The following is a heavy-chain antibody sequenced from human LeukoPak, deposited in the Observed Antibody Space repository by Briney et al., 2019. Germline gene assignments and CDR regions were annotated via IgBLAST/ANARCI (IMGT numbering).Heavy chain of an antibody. Sequence: GRSLRLSCAASGFTFSSYAMHWVRQAPGKGLEWVAVISYDGSNKYYADSVKGRFTISRDNSKNTLYLQMNSLRAEDTAVYYCARGRGIPAATFFDYWGQGTLVTVSS. CDR3: ARGRGIPAATFFDY. CDR1: GFTFSSYA. J-gene: IGHJ4*02. D-gene: IGHD2-2*01. CDR2: ISYDGSNK. V-gene: IGHV3-30-3*01.